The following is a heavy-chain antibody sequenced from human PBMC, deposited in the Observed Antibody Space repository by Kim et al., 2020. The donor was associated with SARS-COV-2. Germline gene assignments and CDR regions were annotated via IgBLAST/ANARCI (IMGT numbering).Heavy chain of an antibody. J-gene: IGHJ4*02. D-gene: IGHD2-2*01. V-gene: IGHV1-46*01. CDR3: ARDVVVVPAAMGLDY. Sequence: QKVQGRVTMTRDTSTSTDYMELSSLGSEDTAVYYCARDVVVVPAAMGLDYWGQGTLVTVSS.